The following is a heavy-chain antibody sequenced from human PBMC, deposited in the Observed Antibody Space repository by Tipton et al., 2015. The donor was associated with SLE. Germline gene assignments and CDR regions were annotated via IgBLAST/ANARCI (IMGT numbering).Heavy chain of an antibody. CDR1: GYTFTSYG. D-gene: IGHD6-13*01. CDR3: ARDRMDSSSWYSPGGMDV. J-gene: IGHJ6*02. CDR2: ISAYNGNT. V-gene: IGHV1-18*01. Sequence: QLVQSGAEVKKPGSSVKVSCKASGYTFTSYGISWVRQAPGQGLEWMGWISAYNGNTNYAQKLQGRVTITTDESTSTAYMELSSLRSEDTAVYYCARDRMDSSSWYSPGGMDVWGQGTTVTVSS.